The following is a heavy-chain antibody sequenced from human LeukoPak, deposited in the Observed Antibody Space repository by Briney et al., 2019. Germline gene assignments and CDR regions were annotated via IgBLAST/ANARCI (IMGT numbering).Heavy chain of an antibody. D-gene: IGHD1-14*01. Sequence: GGSLRLSCAASGFTFSSYWMHWVPQVPGKGLVWVARINPGGSSIAYADSVKGRFTISRDNAKNTLYLQMDRLRAEDTGVYYCARSNQADDYWGQGTLVTVSS. V-gene: IGHV3-74*01. J-gene: IGHJ4*02. CDR2: INPGGSSI. CDR3: ARSNQADDY. CDR1: GFTFSSYW.